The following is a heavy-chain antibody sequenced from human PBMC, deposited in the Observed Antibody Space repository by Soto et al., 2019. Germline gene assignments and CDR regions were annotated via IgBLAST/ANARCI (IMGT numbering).Heavy chain of an antibody. Sequence: ASVKVSCKASGFSLTGYYFHWIRAAPGQGLEWLGWINPNTGGTTYAQKFQGWVTMTRDRSISTVYMELTRLRSDDTAVYFCARGHSTDCSNGVCSFFYNHEMDVWGQGTTVTVSS. D-gene: IGHD2-8*01. J-gene: IGHJ6*02. CDR1: GFSLTGYY. CDR3: ARGHSTDCSNGVCSFFYNHEMDV. CDR2: INPNTGGT. V-gene: IGHV1-2*04.